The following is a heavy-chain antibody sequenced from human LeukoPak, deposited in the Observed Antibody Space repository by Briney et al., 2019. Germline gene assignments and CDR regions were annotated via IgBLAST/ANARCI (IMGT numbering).Heavy chain of an antibody. CDR3: AKVMYIGGGALDY. J-gene: IGHJ4*02. V-gene: IGHV3-23*01. Sequence: GGSLRLSCAVSGFTFSSYDMSWVRQAPGKGLEWVSVISGSGGSIYYADSVRGRFTISRDNSKNTLYLQMNNLRAEDTAVYYCAKVMYIGGGALDYWGQGTLVTVSS. CDR1: GFTFSSYD. D-gene: IGHD3-16*01. CDR2: ISGSGGSI.